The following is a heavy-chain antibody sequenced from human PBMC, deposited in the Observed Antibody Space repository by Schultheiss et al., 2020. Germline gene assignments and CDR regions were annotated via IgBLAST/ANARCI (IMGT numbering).Heavy chain of an antibody. J-gene: IGHJ6*02. CDR2: ISSSSSYI. CDR1: GFTFSSYS. V-gene: IGHV3-21*01. D-gene: IGHD4-11*01. Sequence: GGSLRLSCAASGFTFSSYSMNWVRQAPGKGLEWVSSISSSSSYIYYADSVKGRFTISRDNAKNSLYLQMNSLRAEDTAVYYCARDTRPTVIHYYYYGMDVWGQGTTVTVSS. CDR3: ARDTRPTVIHYYYYGMDV.